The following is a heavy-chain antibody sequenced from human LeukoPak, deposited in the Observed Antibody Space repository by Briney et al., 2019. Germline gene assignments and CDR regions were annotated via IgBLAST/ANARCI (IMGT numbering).Heavy chain of an antibody. CDR1: GFTFDDYA. V-gene: IGHV3-9*01. Sequence: GGSLRLSCSASGFTFDDYAMHWVRRAPGKGLEWVSGISWNSGSIGYADSVKGRFTISRDNAKNSLYLQMNSLRAEDTALYYCAKSIGYYYGSSGYYYFDYWGEGTLVTVSS. CDR2: ISWNSGSI. CDR3: AKSIGYYYGSSGYYYFDY. J-gene: IGHJ4*02. D-gene: IGHD3-22*01.